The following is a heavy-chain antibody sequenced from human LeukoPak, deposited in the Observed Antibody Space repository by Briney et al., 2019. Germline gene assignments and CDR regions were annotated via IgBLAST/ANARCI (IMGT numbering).Heavy chain of an antibody. CDR1: VYTFTGYY. Sequence: SVKVSCKASVYTFTGYYMHWVRQAPGQGLAWMGWINPDSGGKNYAQRFQGRITMTRDTSISTAYMELSSLRSDDTAVYNCARYPDMSSYGFVSWFDPWGQGTLDSVST. D-gene: IGHD5-18*01. J-gene: IGHJ5*02. CDR2: INPDSGGK. CDR3: ARYPDMSSYGFVSWFDP. V-gene: IGHV1-2*02.